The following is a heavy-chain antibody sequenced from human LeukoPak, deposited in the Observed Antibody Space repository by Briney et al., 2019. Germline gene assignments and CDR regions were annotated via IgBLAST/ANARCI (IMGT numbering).Heavy chain of an antibody. D-gene: IGHD4-23*01. CDR3: ARIGHGANSHLKWYFDL. CDR1: GVSISSSMYY. Sequence: SQTLSLTCHVSGVSISSSMYYWGWIRQPPGKGLVWIGSIFCSGSAYYNPSFESRLAIPVDTSKNQFSLQLSSVTAADTAMYYCARIGHGANSHLKWYFDLWGRGTLVTVSS. CDR2: IFCSGSA. V-gene: IGHV4-39*01. J-gene: IGHJ2*01.